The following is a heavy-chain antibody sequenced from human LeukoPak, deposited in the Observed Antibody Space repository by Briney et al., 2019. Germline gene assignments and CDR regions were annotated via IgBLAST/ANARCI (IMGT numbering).Heavy chain of an antibody. D-gene: IGHD3-22*01. V-gene: IGHV1-2*02. Sequence: ASVKVSCKASGYTFTGYYMHWVRQAPGQGLEWMGWINPNSGGTNYAQKFQGRVTMTTDTSTSTAYMELRSLRSDDTAVYYCARADDYYDSSGSGPYMDVWGKGTTVTVSS. J-gene: IGHJ6*03. CDR2: INPNSGGT. CDR3: ARADDYYDSSGSGPYMDV. CDR1: GYTFTGYY.